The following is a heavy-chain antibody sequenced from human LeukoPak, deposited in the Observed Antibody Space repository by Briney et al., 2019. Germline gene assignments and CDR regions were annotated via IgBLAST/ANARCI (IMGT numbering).Heavy chain of an antibody. CDR2: INTGATSE. V-gene: IGHV3-48*03. Sequence: GGSLRLSCKASGFTFSNFEMNWVRQAPGKGLQWLAYINTGATSEYYADSVKGRITISRDNAKNSLYLQMNSLRVEDTAIYYCARVVCTGGSCFQNDYWGQGTLVTVSS. CDR3: ARVVCTGGSCFQNDY. J-gene: IGHJ4*02. D-gene: IGHD2-15*01. CDR1: GFTFSNFE.